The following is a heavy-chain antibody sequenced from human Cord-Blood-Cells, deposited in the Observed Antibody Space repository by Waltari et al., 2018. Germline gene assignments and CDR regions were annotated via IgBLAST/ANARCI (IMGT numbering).Heavy chain of an antibody. J-gene: IGHJ3*02. V-gene: IGHV3-30-3*01. Sequence: QVQLVASGGGVVQPGRSLRLSCAPSGFTFSSYARHWVRQAPGKGLEWVAVISDDGSNKYYADSVKGRFTISRDNSKNTLYLQMNSLRAEDTAVYYCAREGLAARDAFDIWGQGTMVTVSS. CDR1: GFTFSSYA. CDR3: AREGLAARDAFDI. D-gene: IGHD6-6*01. CDR2: ISDDGSNK.